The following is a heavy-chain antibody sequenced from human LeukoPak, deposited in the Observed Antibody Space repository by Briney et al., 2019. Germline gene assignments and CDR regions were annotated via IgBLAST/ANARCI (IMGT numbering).Heavy chain of an antibody. D-gene: IGHD1-26*01. V-gene: IGHV3-21*01. J-gene: IGHJ4*02. CDR1: GFTFSSYS. Sequence: PGGSLRLACAASGFTFSSYSMNWVRQAPGRGLEWVSSIITIGSYIYYADSVKGRFTISRDNGKKSLYLQINSLRAEDTAVYYCGRDFSIGGFDYWGQGTLVTVSS. CDR3: GRDFSIGGFDY. CDR2: IITIGSYI.